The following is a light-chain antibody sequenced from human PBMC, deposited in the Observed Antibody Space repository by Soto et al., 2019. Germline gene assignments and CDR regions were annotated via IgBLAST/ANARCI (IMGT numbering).Light chain of an antibody. V-gene: IGLV2-14*03. CDR2: DVS. Sequence: QLVLTQPASVSGSPGQSITISCTGISSDVGGYNYVSWYQQHPGKAPQLIIYDVSYRPSGVSNRFSGSKSGNAASLTISGLQAEDEADYYCSSYTSSLYLFGGGTKLTVL. CDR3: SSYTSSLYL. CDR1: SSDVGGYNY. J-gene: IGLJ2*01.